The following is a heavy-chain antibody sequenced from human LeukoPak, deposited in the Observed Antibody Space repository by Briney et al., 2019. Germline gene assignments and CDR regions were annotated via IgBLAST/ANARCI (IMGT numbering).Heavy chain of an antibody. CDR1: GFTVSTNY. V-gene: IGHV3-53*01. J-gene: IGHJ4*02. D-gene: IGHD1-26*01. CDR3: EGWERPFDY. Sequence: GGSLRLSCAASGFTVSTNYMSWARQAPGKGLEWVSVVYSDGKTCYADAVKGRFTISKDNSRNTLYLQMNSLGAEDTAVYYCEGWERPFDYWGQGTLVTVSS. CDR2: VYSDGKT.